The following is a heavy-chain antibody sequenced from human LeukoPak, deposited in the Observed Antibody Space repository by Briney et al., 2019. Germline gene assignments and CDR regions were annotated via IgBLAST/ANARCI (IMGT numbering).Heavy chain of an antibody. Sequence: TGGSLRLSCAASGFIVSSNYMNWVRQAPGEGLEWVSVIYTGGNTYYADSVKGRFTISRDNSKNTLYLQMNSLRAEDTAVYYCAAGKYFGDYWGQGTPVTVSS. V-gene: IGHV3-53*01. CDR3: AAGKYFGDY. CDR1: GFIVSSNY. CDR2: IYTGGNT. D-gene: IGHD2/OR15-2a*01. J-gene: IGHJ4*02.